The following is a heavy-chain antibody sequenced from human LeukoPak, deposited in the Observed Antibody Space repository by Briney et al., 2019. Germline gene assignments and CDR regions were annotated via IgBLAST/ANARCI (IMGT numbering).Heavy chain of an antibody. CDR2: ISSPGSTI. CDR1: GFTFSSYA. CDR3: ARDAVGGGIDY. J-gene: IGHJ4*02. D-gene: IGHD1-26*01. Sequence: GGSLRLSCAASGFTFSSYAMSWVRQAPGKGLEWISYISSPGSTIYYADSVKGQFTISRDNSKNSLYLQMNSLRAEDTAVYYCARDAVGGGIDYWGQGTLVTVSS. V-gene: IGHV3-48*03.